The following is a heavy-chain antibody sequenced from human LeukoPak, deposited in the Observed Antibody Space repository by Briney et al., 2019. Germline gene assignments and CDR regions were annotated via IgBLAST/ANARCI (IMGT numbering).Heavy chain of an antibody. J-gene: IGHJ4*02. CDR2: IYSGGST. V-gene: IGHV3-66*01. Sequence: GGSLRLSCAASGFTVSSNYMSWVRQAPGKGLEWVSVIYSGGSTYYADSVKGRFTISRDNSKNTLYLKMNSLRAEDTAVYYCARVRPATGGYSSSWYDVYFDYWGQGTLVTVSS. CDR3: ARVRPATGGYSSSWYDVYFDY. CDR1: GFTVSSNY. D-gene: IGHD6-13*01.